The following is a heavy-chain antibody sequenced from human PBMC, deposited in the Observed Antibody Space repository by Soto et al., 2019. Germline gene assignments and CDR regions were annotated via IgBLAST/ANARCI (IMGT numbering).Heavy chain of an antibody. CDR2: ISGSGGST. V-gene: IGHV3-23*01. CDR1: GFTFSSYA. Sequence: PGGSLRLSCAASGFTFSSYAMSWVRQAPGKGLEWVSAISGSGGSTYYADSVKGRFTISRDNSRNTLYLQMNSLRAEDTAVYYCAKDPGPASITMVRGVITGAFDIWGQGTMVTVSS. J-gene: IGHJ3*02. CDR3: AKDPGPASITMVRGVITGAFDI. D-gene: IGHD3-10*01.